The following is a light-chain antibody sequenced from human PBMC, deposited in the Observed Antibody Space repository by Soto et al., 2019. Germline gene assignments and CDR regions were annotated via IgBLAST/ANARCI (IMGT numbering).Light chain of an antibody. J-gene: IGLJ1*01. CDR3: TSFTSSSTQV. V-gene: IGLV2-14*01. CDR2: EVS. Sequence: QSALTQPASVSGSPGQSITISCTGTSGDVDAFDYVSWYQQHPGKAPKLMIFEVSDRPSGVSDRFSGSKSGSTASLTIFGLQAEDEADYFCTSFTSSSTQVFGTGTKLTVL. CDR1: SGDVDAFDY.